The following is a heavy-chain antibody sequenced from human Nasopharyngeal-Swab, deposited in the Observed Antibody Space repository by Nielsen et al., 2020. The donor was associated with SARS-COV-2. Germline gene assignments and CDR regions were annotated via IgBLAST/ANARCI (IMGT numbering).Heavy chain of an antibody. CDR2: IYYSGST. J-gene: IGHJ4*02. Sequence: VRQMPGKGLEWIGSIYYSGSTYYSPSLKSRVTISVDTSKNQFSLKLSSVTAADTAVYYCARWKGIAAAWDYWGQGTLVTVSS. CDR3: ARWKGIAAAWDY. D-gene: IGHD6-13*01. V-gene: IGHV4-39*01.